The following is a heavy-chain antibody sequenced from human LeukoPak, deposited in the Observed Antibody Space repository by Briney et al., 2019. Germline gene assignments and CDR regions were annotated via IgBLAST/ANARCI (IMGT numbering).Heavy chain of an antibody. V-gene: IGHV4-4*07. CDR2: ISDSGRT. J-gene: IGHJ4*02. Sequence: SETLSLTCTVSAGSITGYYWTWIRQPAGKGLEWIGRISDSGRTYYNPSLESRVTISLDTSNNQFSLKVTSVTAADTAVYYCARVTDMTPITGYYPFVYWRQGTMVSVSS. CDR3: ARVTDMTPITGYYPFVY. CDR1: AGSITGYY. D-gene: IGHD5-24*01.